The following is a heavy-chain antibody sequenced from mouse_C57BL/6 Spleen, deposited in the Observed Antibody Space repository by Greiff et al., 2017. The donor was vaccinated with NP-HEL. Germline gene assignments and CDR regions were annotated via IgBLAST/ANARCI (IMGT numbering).Heavy chain of an antibody. D-gene: IGHD1-1*01. Sequence: DVQLVESGEGLVKPGGSLKLSCAASGFTFSSYAMSWVRQTPEKRLEWVAYISSGGDYIYYADTVKGRFTISRDNARNTLYLQMSSLKSEDTAMYYCTRGDYGSSAYWGQGTLVTVSA. CDR2: ISSGGDYI. CDR1: GFTFSSYA. V-gene: IGHV5-9-1*02. J-gene: IGHJ3*01. CDR3: TRGDYGSSAY.